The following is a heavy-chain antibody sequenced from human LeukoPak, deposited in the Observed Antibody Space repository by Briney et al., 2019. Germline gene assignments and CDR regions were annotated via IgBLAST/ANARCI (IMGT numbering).Heavy chain of an antibody. D-gene: IGHD1-26*01. J-gene: IGHJ6*03. V-gene: IGHV4-59*01. CDR3: ARVGGSYYYYYYMDV. Sequence: SETLSLTCTVSGGSISTYYWSWIRQPPGKGLEWIGYIYISGNTNYNPSLESRVTISVDTSKNQFSLKLSSVTAADTAVYYCARVGGSYYYYYYMDVWGKGTTVTVSS. CDR1: GGSISTYY. CDR2: IYISGNT.